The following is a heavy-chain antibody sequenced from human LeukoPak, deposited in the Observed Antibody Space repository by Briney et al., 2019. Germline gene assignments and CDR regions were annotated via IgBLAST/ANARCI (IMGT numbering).Heavy chain of an antibody. V-gene: IGHV3-23*01. Sequence: QPGGSLRLSCAASGFTFSSYAMGWVRQAPGKGLEWVSSISGSGGSTYYADSVKGRFTISRDNSRNTLSLQMNSLRTEDTAVYYCANGGRYCSGGSCYWGGAFDIWGQGTMVTVSS. CDR1: GFTFSSYA. J-gene: IGHJ3*02. CDR3: ANGGRYCSGGSCYWGGAFDI. D-gene: IGHD2-15*01. CDR2: ISGSGGST.